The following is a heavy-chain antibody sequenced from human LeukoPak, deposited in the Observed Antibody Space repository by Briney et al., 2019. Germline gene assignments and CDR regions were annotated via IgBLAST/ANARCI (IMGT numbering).Heavy chain of an antibody. CDR1: GGSISSYY. CDR3: ARDAIVVVPAADYYYYMDV. V-gene: IGHV4-4*07. J-gene: IGHJ6*03. CDR2: IYTSGST. D-gene: IGHD2-2*01. Sequence: SETLSFTCTVSGGSISSYYWSWIRQPAGKGLEWIGRIYTSGSTNYNPSLKSRVTMSVDTSKNQFSLKLSSVTAADTAVYYCARDAIVVVPAADYYYYMDVWGKGTTVTVSS.